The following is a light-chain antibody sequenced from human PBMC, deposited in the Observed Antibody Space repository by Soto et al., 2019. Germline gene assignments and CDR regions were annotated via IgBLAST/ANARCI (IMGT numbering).Light chain of an antibody. CDR1: SSDVGGYNY. Sequence: QSVLTQPASVSGSPGQSITISCTGTSSDVGGYNYVSWYQQHPGKAPKLMIYEVSNRPSGVSNRFSGSKSGNTASLIISGLQAEDEADYYCNSYTSTSTLYVFGTGTKLTVL. CDR2: EVS. CDR3: NSYTSTSTLYV. V-gene: IGLV2-14*01. J-gene: IGLJ1*01.